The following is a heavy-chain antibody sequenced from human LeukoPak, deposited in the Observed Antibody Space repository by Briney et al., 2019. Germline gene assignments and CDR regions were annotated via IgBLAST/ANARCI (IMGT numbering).Heavy chain of an antibody. Sequence: SETLSLTCTVSCGSISSYYWSWIRQPPGKGLEWIGYIYYSGSTNYNPSLTTRVTISVDTSKNQFSLKLSSVTAADTAVYYCARRTAKGSYYDTHHFDYWGQGTLVTVSS. CDR1: CGSISSYY. V-gene: IGHV4-59*08. D-gene: IGHD3-22*01. CDR2: IYYSGST. CDR3: ARRTAKGSYYDTHHFDY. J-gene: IGHJ4*02.